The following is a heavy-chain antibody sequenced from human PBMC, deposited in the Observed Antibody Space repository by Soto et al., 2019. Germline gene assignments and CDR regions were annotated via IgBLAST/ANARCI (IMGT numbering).Heavy chain of an antibody. V-gene: IGHV4-31*03. J-gene: IGHJ4*02. CDR2: IYYSGST. D-gene: IGHD3-22*01. CDR1: GGSISSGGYY. Sequence: PSETLSLTCTVSGGSISSGGYYWSWIRQHPGKGLEWIGYIYYSGSTYYNPSLKSRVTISVDTSKNQFSLKLSSVTAADTAVYYCACYYDSSGYYYDYCGQGTLVTVSS. CDR3: ACYYDSSGYYYDY.